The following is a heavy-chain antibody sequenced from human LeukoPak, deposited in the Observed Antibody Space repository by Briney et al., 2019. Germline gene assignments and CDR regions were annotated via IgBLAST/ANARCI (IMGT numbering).Heavy chain of an antibody. CDR1: GFTFSSYG. J-gene: IGHJ4*02. D-gene: IGHD6-6*01. CDR2: ISYDGSNK. CDR3: VNPYLSSSSSGY. Sequence: GGSLRLSCAASGFTFSSYGMHWVRQAPGKGLEWVAVISYDGSNKYYADSVKGRFTISRDNSKNTLYLQMNSLRAEDTAVYYCVNPYLSSSSSGYWGQGTLVTVSS. V-gene: IGHV3-30*18.